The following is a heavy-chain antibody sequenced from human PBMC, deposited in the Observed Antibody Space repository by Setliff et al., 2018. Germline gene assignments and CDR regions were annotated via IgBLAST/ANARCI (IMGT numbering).Heavy chain of an antibody. CDR2: FIPVLSSA. V-gene: IGHV1-69*11. D-gene: IGHD5-12*01. CDR1: GGSFSNYA. J-gene: IGHJ3*02. CDR3: ARWLSSDPFDI. Sequence: ASVKVSCKVSGGSFSNYAINWVRQVSGQGLEWMGRFIPVLSSADYSQRFQGRVTFTADESTTTVFMELSSLRSEDTAVYFCARWLSSDPFDIWGQGPVVTVSS.